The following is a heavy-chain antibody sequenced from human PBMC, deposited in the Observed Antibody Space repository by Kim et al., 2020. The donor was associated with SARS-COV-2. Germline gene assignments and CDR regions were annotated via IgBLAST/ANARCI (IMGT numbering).Heavy chain of an antibody. CDR3: ARDPGIVGATTYYFDY. J-gene: IGHJ4*02. D-gene: IGHD1-26*01. V-gene: IGHV3-30*01. Sequence: SRKGRFTNSRENSKNTLYQQMNSLRAEDTAVYYCARDPGIVGATTYYFDYWGQGTLVTVSS.